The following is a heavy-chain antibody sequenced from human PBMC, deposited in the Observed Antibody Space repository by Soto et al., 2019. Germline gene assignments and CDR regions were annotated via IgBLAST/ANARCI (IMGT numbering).Heavy chain of an antibody. Sequence: EVQLLESGGGLVQPVGSLRLSCAASGFTFSHYAMSWVRQAPGKGLQWVSTIFGSGAPTHYADSVKGRFGISRDNSNNMLFLEMNSLKDEDTAVYYCTREASSWGFAFDLWGQGTRVAVSS. J-gene: IGHJ3*01. D-gene: IGHD3-16*01. CDR2: IFGSGAPT. CDR1: GFTFSHYA. CDR3: TREASSWGFAFDL. V-gene: IGHV3-23*01.